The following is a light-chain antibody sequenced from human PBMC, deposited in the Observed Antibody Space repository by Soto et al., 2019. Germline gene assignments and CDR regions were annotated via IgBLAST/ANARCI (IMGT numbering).Light chain of an antibody. J-gene: IGLJ1*01. CDR1: SSDVGSYNR. CDR3: ASYTTHTARFV. V-gene: IGLV2-18*02. CDR2: EVS. Sequence: QSVLTQPPSVSGSPGQSVTIPCTGTSSDVGSYNRVSWYHQAPGTAPRLMIYEVSNRPSGVPVRFSGSKSGNTASLTISGLQAEDEADYYCASYTTHTARFVFGTGTKVTVL.